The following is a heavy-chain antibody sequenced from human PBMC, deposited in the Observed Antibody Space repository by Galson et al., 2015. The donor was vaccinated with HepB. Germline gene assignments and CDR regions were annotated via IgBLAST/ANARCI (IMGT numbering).Heavy chain of an antibody. D-gene: IGHD4-17*01. V-gene: IGHV3-11*01. Sequence: SLRLSCAASGFTFSDYYMSWICQAPGKGLEWVSYISSSGSTIYYADSVKGRFTISRDNAKNSLNLQMNSLRAEDTAVYYCARDRRNIDYGDNGIDYWGQGTQVTVSS. CDR3: ARDRRNIDYGDNGIDY. CDR1: GFTFSDYY. J-gene: IGHJ4*02. CDR2: ISSSGSTI.